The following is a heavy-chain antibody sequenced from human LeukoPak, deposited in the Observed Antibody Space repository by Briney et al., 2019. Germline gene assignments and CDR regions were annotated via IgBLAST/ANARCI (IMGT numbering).Heavy chain of an antibody. CDR3: AKDRSLDYPYYFDY. D-gene: IGHD3-16*01. CDR1: GITFSSYG. V-gene: IGHV3-23*01. J-gene: IGHJ4*02. CDR2: ISSTGGTT. Sequence: GGSLRLSCAASGITFSSYGMSWVRQAPGKGLEWVSSISSTGGTTYYADSVKGRFTISRDNSKNTLYLQMNSLRAEDTAVYYCAKDRSLDYPYYFDYWGQGTLVTVSS.